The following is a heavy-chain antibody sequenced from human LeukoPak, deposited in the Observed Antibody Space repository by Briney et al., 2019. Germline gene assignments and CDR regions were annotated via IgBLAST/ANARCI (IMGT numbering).Heavy chain of an antibody. Sequence: SETLSLTWAVDGGSFSGYYWSWIRQPPGKGLEWIGEINHSGSTNYNPSLKSRVTISVDTSKNQFSLKLSAVTAADTAVYYCARAQHIVVVTATNWFDPWGQGTLVTVSS. CDR1: GGSFSGYY. V-gene: IGHV4-34*01. D-gene: IGHD2-21*02. CDR2: INHSGST. CDR3: ARAQHIVVVTATNWFDP. J-gene: IGHJ5*02.